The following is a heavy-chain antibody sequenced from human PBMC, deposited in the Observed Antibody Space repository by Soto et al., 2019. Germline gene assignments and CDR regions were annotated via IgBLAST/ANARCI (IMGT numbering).Heavy chain of an antibody. CDR3: AHERAMIGVTHDAFDI. CDR2: IYWNDEK. J-gene: IGHJ3*02. CDR1: GFSLSTTGVS. V-gene: IGHV2-5*01. Sequence: SGPTLVNPPQTLTLTCTFSGFSLSTTGVSVGWIRQPPGKALEWLALIYWNDEKRYSPSLRSRLTITKDTSKNQVVLTVTNMDPVDTATYYCAHERAMIGVTHDAFDIWGQGTVVTVSS. D-gene: IGHD3-22*01.